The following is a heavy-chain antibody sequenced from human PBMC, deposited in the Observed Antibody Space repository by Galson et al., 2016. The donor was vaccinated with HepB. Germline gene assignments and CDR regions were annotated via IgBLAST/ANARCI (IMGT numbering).Heavy chain of an antibody. J-gene: IGHJ2*01. CDR3: ARGTGWLLDYWYFDH. CDR2: IWYDGSNK. V-gene: IGHV3-33*01. D-gene: IGHD5-24*01. CDR1: GFTFSSYG. Sequence: SLRLSCAASGFTFSSYGMRWVRQAPGKGLEWVAVIWYDGSNKYYADSVKGRFTISRDNSKNTLYLQMNSLRAEDAAVYYCARGTGWLLDYWYFDHWGQGTLVTVSS.